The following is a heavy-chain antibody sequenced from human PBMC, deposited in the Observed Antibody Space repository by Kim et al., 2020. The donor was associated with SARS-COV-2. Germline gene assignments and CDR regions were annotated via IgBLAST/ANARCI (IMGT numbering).Heavy chain of an antibody. D-gene: IGHD4-17*01. CDR1: GFTFTSYG. Sequence: GGSLRLSCAASGFTFTSYGMHWVRQAPGKGLEWVALISYDGRNKDYVDSVKGRFTISRDTSKNTVDLQMNSLRTEDTAVYYCVMGGYGDYNFGYPYYFDYWGQGTLVTVSS. CDR2: ISYDGRNK. J-gene: IGHJ4*02. CDR3: VMGGYGDYNFGYPYYFDY. V-gene: IGHV3-30*03.